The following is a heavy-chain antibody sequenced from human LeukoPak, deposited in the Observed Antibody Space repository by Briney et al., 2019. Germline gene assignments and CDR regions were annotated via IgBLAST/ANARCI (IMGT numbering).Heavy chain of an antibody. J-gene: IGHJ4*02. CDR3: AKGEDPGLGYCSSTSCSHFDY. Sequence: GGSLGLSCAASGFTFSNYAMSWVRQAPGKGLEWVAFIRYDGSNKYYADSVKGRFTISRDNSKNTLYLQMNSLRAEDTAVYYCAKGEDPGLGYCSSTSCSHFDYWGQGTLVTVSS. V-gene: IGHV3-30*02. CDR1: GFTFSNYA. D-gene: IGHD2-2*01. CDR2: IRYDGSNK.